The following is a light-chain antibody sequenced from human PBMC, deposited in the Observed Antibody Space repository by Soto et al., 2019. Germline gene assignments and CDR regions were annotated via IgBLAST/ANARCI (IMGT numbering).Light chain of an antibody. CDR3: QQRNKWPPVT. J-gene: IGKJ4*01. Sequence: EIVLTQSPGTLSLSPGERATLSCRASQSVSTSFLAWYQQKPGQAPRLLLHDSSDRATGIPDRFSGRGSGTDFTLTISSVEPEDFAVYYCQQRNKWPPVTFGGGTRVEIK. CDR1: QSVSTSF. V-gene: IGKV3D-20*02. CDR2: DSS.